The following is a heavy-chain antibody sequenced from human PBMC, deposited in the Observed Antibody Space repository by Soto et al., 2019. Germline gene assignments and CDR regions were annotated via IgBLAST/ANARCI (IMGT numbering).Heavy chain of an antibody. J-gene: IGHJ4*02. D-gene: IGHD5-18*01. CDR1: GGSFSSYY. CDR2: INHSGRT. CDR3: ATVGGYSYGYDY. Sequence: QVQLQQWGAGLLKPSETLSLTCRVYGGSFSSYYWSWIRQPPGKGLEWIGEINHSGRTNYNPSIKSRSTISVDTSKNQFSLKLSSVTAADTAVYYCATVGGYSYGYDYWGQGTLVTVSS. V-gene: IGHV4-34*01.